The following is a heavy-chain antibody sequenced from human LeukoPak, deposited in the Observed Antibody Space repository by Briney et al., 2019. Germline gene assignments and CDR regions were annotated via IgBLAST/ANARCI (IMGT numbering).Heavy chain of an antibody. D-gene: IGHD3-22*01. CDR3: AKDQNYYDSTPPDY. CDR1: GFTFSDYY. J-gene: IGHJ4*02. V-gene: IGHV3-11*04. CDR2: ISSSGSTI. Sequence: GGSLRLSCAASGFTFSDYYMSWIRQAPGKGLEWVSYISSSGSTIYYADSVKGRFTISRDNSKNTLYLQMNSLRAEDTAVYYCAKDQNYYDSTPPDYWGQGTLVTVSS.